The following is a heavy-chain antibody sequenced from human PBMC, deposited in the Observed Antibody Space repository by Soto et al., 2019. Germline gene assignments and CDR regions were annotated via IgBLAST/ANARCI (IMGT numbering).Heavy chain of an antibody. CDR1: GYTFTSYG. V-gene: IGHV1-18*01. D-gene: IGHD3-22*01. J-gene: IGHJ5*02. Sequence: ASVKVSCKASGYTFTSYGISWVRQAPGQGLEWMGWISAYNGNTNYAQELQGRVTMTTDTSTSTAYMELRSLRSDDTAVYYCARAWEYYYDSSGPRGDGWFDPWGQGTLVTVSS. CDR3: ARAWEYYYDSSGPRGDGWFDP. CDR2: ISAYNGNT.